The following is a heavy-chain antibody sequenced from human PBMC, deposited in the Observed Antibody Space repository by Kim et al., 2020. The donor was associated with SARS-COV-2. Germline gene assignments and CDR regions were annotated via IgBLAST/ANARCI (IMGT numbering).Heavy chain of an antibody. V-gene: IGHV4-59*13. Sequence: SETLSLTCTVSGASITTYFWSRIRQPPGKGLEWIGYIYYSGTTKYNPSLQSRVTISVDMSKNQFSLKLSSVTAADTAVYYCARGRSSYLWGQGTLVTVSS. CDR3: ARGRSSYL. D-gene: IGHD6-13*01. CDR1: GASITTYF. J-gene: IGHJ5*02. CDR2: IYYSGTT.